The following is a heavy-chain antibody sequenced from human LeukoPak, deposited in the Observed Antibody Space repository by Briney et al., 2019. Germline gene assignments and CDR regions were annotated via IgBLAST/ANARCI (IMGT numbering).Heavy chain of an antibody. V-gene: IGHV1-18*01. Sequence: GASVKVSCKASGYTFTSYGISWVRRAPGQGLEWMGWISAYNGNTNYAQKLQGRVTMTTDTSTSTAYMELRSLRSDDTAVYYCARAEVTTHYYYYYGMDVWGQGTTVTVSS. CDR2: ISAYNGNT. CDR3: ARAEVTTHYYYYYGMDV. CDR1: GYTFTSYG. J-gene: IGHJ6*02. D-gene: IGHD4-17*01.